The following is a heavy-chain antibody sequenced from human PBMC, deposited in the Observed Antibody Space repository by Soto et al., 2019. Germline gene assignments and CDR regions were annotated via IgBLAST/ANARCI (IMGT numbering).Heavy chain of an antibody. Sequence: QVQLVQSGAEVKKPGSSVKVSCKASGGTFSSYTISWVRQAPGQGLEWMGRIISILGIANYAQKFQGRVTSTADKSTSAAYMELSSLRSEDTAVYYCARGEVPPPEYNWFDPWGQGTLVTVSS. CDR1: GGTFSSYT. V-gene: IGHV1-69*02. CDR3: ARGEVPPPEYNWFDP. CDR2: IISILGIA. D-gene: IGHD1-1*01. J-gene: IGHJ5*02.